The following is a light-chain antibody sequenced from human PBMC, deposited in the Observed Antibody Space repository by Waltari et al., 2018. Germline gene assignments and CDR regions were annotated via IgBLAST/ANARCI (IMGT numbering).Light chain of an antibody. Sequence: QSALTQPASVSGSPGQSITISCTGTSSDVGGYNYVSWYQQHPGKAPKLMIYDVSKAPAGVSNRFSGSKSGNTPSLTISGLQAEDEADYYCSSYTSSSTWVFGGGTKLTVL. V-gene: IGLV2-14*01. J-gene: IGLJ3*02. CDR2: DVS. CDR3: SSYTSSSTWV. CDR1: SSDVGGYNY.